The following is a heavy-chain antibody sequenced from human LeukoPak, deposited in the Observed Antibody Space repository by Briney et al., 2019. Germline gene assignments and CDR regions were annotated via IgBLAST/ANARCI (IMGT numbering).Heavy chain of an antibody. CDR1: GYTFTDYY. V-gene: IGHV1-2*02. D-gene: IGHD2-2*01. CDR2: FNPNSGGT. CDR3: ARDHCASSGCYEYYYYGMDV. J-gene: IGHJ6*02. Sequence: SVKVSCKASGYTFTDYYIQWVRQAPGQGLEWMGWFNPNSGGTNSAQKFQGRVTMTRDTSVSTAYMELSRLRSDDTAVYYCARDHCASSGCYEYYYYGMDVWGQGTTVTVSS.